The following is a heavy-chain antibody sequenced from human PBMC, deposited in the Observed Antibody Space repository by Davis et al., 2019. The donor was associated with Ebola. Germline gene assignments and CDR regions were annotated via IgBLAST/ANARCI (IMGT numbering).Heavy chain of an antibody. Sequence: SETLSLTCTVPGGSISSYYWSWIRQPPGKGLEWIGYIYYSGSTNYNPSLKSRVAISVDTSKNQFSLKLSSVTAADTAVYYCARVRTEYYYYGMDVWGQGTTVTVSS. CDR1: GGSISSYY. D-gene: IGHD1-14*01. V-gene: IGHV4-59*01. CDR3: ARVRTEYYYYGMDV. CDR2: IYYSGST. J-gene: IGHJ6*02.